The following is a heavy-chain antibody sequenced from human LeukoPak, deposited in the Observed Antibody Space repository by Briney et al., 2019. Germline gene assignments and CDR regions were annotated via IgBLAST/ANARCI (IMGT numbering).Heavy chain of an antibody. V-gene: IGHV3-73*01. CDR1: GFTFSGSA. CDR2: IDKKDKGYATAT. CDR3: TRDSGTYNWFDP. Sequence: GGSLRLSCAASGFTFSGSAIHWVRQSSGKGREWVGQIDKKDKGYATATAYAASVKGRSTISRDDSINTAYLQMKRLKTEDTALYYCTRDSGTYNWFDPWGQGTLVTVSS. J-gene: IGHJ5*02. D-gene: IGHD1-26*01.